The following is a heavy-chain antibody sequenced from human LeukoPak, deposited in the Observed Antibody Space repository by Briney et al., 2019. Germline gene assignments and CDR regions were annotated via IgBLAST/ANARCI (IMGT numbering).Heavy chain of an antibody. D-gene: IGHD2-15*01. J-gene: IGHJ4*02. CDR3: ARSGYCSGGSCYWDFDY. CDR2: INPSGGST. Sequence: GASVKVSCKASGYTFTGYYMHWVRQAPGQGLEWMGIINPSGGSTSYAQKFQGRVTMTRDMSTSTVYMELSSLRSEDTAVYYCARSGYCSGGSCYWDFDYWGQGTLVTVSS. CDR1: GYTFTGYY. V-gene: IGHV1-46*01.